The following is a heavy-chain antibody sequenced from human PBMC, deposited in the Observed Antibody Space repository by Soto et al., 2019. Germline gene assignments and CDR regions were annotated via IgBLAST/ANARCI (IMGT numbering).Heavy chain of an antibody. CDR3: ARVRGGGSIWYWYFDL. J-gene: IGHJ2*01. V-gene: IGHV1-69*01. CDR1: GGTFSSYA. D-gene: IGHD6-13*01. CDR2: IIPIFGTA. Sequence: QVQLVQSGAEVKKPGSSVKVSCKASGGTFSSYAISWVRQAPGQGLEWMGGIIPIFGTANYAQKFQGRVTITADESTSTAYVELSSLRSEDTAVYYCARVRGGGSIWYWYFDLWGRGTLVTVSS.